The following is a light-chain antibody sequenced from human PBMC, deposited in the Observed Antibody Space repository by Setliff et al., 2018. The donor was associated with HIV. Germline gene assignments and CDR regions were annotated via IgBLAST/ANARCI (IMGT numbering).Light chain of an antibody. CDR1: SSDVGGYNY. CDR2: EVT. V-gene: IGLV2-14*03. Sequence: QSVLTQPASVSGSPGQSITISCTGTSSDVGGYNYVSWYQQHPGKAPKLMIYEVTNRPSGVSNRFSGSKSGNTASLTISGLQAEDEADYYCQSYDSSVYVFGSGTKV. J-gene: IGLJ1*01. CDR3: QSYDSSVYV.